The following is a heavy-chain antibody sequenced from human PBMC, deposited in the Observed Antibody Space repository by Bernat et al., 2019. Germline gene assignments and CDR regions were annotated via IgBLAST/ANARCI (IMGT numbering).Heavy chain of an antibody. D-gene: IGHD3-9*01. Sequence: QVTLRESGPALVKPTQTLTLTCTFSGFSLSTSGVCVSWVRQPPGKALEWRALINWDDDKYYNTSLKTRLTISTDTSNNQVVLTLTSMDPVDTATYYCARTSTIFSPGYYYMDVWGKGTTVTVSS. CDR3: ARTSTIFSPGYYYMDV. CDR2: INWDDDK. J-gene: IGHJ6*03. V-gene: IGHV2-70*20. CDR1: GFSLSTSGVC.